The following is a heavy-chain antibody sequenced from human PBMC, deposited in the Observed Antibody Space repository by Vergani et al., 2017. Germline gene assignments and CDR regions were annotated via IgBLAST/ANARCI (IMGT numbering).Heavy chain of an antibody. CDR3: ARDGKSLSIPHYGMDV. J-gene: IGHJ6*02. CDR1: GATFRSNT. Sequence: QVQLVQSGAEVKKPGSSVKVSCKASGATFRSNTISWVRQVPGQGLEWMGRIIPVLGKTKYAQDFQGRLTITADTSTSTAYMELTSLRSQDTAVYYCARDGKSLSIPHYGMDVWGQGTTVTVSS. D-gene: IGHD4-23*01. V-gene: IGHV1-69*08. CDR2: IIPVLGKT.